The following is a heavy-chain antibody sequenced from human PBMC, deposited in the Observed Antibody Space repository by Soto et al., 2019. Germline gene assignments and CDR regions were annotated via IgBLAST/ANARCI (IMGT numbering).Heavy chain of an antibody. Sequence: EVQLVQSGAEVKKPGESLRISCKGSGDSFTSYWISWVRQMPGKGLEWMGRIDPSDSYTNYSPSFQGHVTISADKSISTAYLQWSSLKASDTAMYYSARHDYDILTGYADSIDYRGQGTLVTVSS. J-gene: IGHJ4*02. V-gene: IGHV5-10-1*01. D-gene: IGHD3-9*01. CDR3: ARHDYDILTGYADSIDY. CDR1: GDSFTSYW. CDR2: IDPSDSYT.